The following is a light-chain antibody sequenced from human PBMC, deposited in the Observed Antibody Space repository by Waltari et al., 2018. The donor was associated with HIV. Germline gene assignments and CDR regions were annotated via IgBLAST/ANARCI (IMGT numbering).Light chain of an antibody. CDR1: SSDIGGYNY. CDR3: CSYAGSRTWV. Sequence: QPALTQPASVSGSPGQSITISCTGTSSDIGGYNYVSWYQQHPGKAPKLMIYDVSKRPSGVSNRFSGSKSGNTASLTISGLQAEDETDYYCCSYAGSRTWVFGGGTKLTVL. V-gene: IGLV2-23*02. J-gene: IGLJ3*02. CDR2: DVS.